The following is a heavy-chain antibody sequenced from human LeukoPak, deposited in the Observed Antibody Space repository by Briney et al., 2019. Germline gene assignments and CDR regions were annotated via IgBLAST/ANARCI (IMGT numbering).Heavy chain of an antibody. D-gene: IGHD3-22*01. CDR1: GYTFTRYY. J-gene: IGHJ4*02. V-gene: IGHV1-46*01. CDR2: INPSGGST. Sequence: GASVKVSCKASGYTFTRYYMHGVRQAPGQGLEGMGIINPSGGSTSYAQKFQGRVTMTRDTSTSTVYMELSSLRSEDTAVYYCARDLAYGSGYYYFDYWGQGTLVTVSS. CDR3: ARDLAYGSGYYYFDY.